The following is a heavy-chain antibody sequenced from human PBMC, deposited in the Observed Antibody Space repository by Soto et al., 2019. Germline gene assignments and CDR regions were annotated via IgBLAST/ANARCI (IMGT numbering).Heavy chain of an antibody. CDR1: GYTFTSYG. J-gene: IGHJ5*02. D-gene: IGHD3-3*01. CDR2: ISAYNGNT. Sequence: ASVKVSCKASGYTFTSYGISWVRQAPGQGLEWMGWISAYNGNTNYAQKLQGRVTMTTDTSTSTAYMELRSLRSDDTAVYYCARDNRAYYDFWSGYYTSGNLFDPWGQGTLVTVSS. CDR3: ARDNRAYYDFWSGYYTSGNLFDP. V-gene: IGHV1-18*01.